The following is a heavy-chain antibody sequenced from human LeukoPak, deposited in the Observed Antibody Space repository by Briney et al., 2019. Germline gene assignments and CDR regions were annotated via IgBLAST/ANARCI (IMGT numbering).Heavy chain of an antibody. D-gene: IGHD1-7*01. CDR3: ARVARTGPTTWSNFDY. CDR2: IYYSGST. J-gene: IGHJ4*02. V-gene: IGHV4-30-4*01. Sequence: PSQTLSLTCTVSGGSISSGDSHWRWIRQPPGKGLEWIGYIYYSGSTYYNPSLKSRVTISVDTSKNQFSLKLTSVTAADTAVYYCARVARTGPTTWSNFDYWGQGTLVTVSS. CDR1: GGSISSGDSH.